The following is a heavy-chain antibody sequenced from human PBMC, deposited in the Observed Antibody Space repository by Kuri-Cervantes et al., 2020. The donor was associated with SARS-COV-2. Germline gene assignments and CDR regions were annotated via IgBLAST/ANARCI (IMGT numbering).Heavy chain of an antibody. V-gene: IGHV3-21*01. D-gene: IGHD7-27*01. Sequence: GGSLRLSCAASGFTFSSYSMNWVRQAPGKGLESVSSISSSSSYIYYADSVKGRFTISRDNAKNSLYLQMNSLRAEDTAVYYCARGLWGIQYYFDYWGQGTLVTVSS. CDR1: GFTFSSYS. J-gene: IGHJ4*02. CDR2: ISSSSSYI. CDR3: ARGLWGIQYYFDY.